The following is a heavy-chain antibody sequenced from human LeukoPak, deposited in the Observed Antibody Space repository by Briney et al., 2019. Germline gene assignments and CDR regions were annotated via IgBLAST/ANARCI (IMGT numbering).Heavy chain of an antibody. J-gene: IGHJ4*02. CDR1: GFTFSSYA. CDR3: ASWAGNTQSDSWSGPFDY. V-gene: IGHV3-7*01. CDR2: INEDGSEK. D-gene: IGHD3-3*01. Sequence: GSLRLSCAASGFTFSSYAMSWVRQAPGKGLEWVANINEDGSEKYYVDSVKGRVTTSRDNAKNSLFLQMNSLRVEDTAVYYCASWAGNTQSDSWSGPFDYWGQGSLVTVSS.